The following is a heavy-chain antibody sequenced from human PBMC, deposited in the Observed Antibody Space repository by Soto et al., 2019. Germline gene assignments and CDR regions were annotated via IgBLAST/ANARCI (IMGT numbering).Heavy chain of an antibody. Sequence: QVQLVQSGAEVKKPGSSVKVSCQASGGTFSSYAISGVRQAPGQGREWMGGIIPIFGTANSAKKFQGRVTITADESTSAACVGMSGLSSEDTDVYYCAGHPESYSSSWYCSYWGQGTLVTVSS. CDR3: AGHPESYSSSWYCSY. CDR1: GGTFSSYA. CDR2: IIPIFGTA. V-gene: IGHV1-69*01. J-gene: IGHJ4*02. D-gene: IGHD6-13*01.